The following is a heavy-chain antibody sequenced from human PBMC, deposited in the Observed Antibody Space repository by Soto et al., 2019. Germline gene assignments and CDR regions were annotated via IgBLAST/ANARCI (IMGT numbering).Heavy chain of an antibody. CDR1: GGSFSGYY. V-gene: IGHV4-34*03. CDR2: INHSGST. Sequence: SETLSLTCAVYGGSFSGYYWSWIRQPPGKGLEWIGEINHSGSTNYNPSLKSRVTISVDTSKNQFSLKLSSVTAADSAVYYCSGAESPDTAYFSLYWGQGTPVTVSS. D-gene: IGHD1-26*01. CDR3: SGAESPDTAYFSLY. J-gene: IGHJ4*02.